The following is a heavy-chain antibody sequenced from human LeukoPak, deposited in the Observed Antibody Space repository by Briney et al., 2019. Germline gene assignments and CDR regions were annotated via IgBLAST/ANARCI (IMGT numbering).Heavy chain of an antibody. V-gene: IGHV4-34*01. Sequence: SETLSLTCAVYGGSFSGYYWSWIRQPPGKGLEWIGYINYRGSTNYNPSLKSRVTISVDTSKNQFSLKLSSVTAADMAVYYCARSAYSSGYYYFDYWGQGTLVTVSS. CDR1: GGSFSGYY. D-gene: IGHD3-22*01. CDR3: ARSAYSSGYYYFDY. CDR2: INYRGST. J-gene: IGHJ4*02.